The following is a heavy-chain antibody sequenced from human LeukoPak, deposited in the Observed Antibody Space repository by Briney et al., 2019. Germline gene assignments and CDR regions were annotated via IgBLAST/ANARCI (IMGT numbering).Heavy chain of an antibody. D-gene: IGHD1-26*01. J-gene: IGHJ4*02. CDR1: GYTFTGYY. Sequence: GASVTVSCKASGYTFTGYYMHWVRQAPGQGLEWMGIINPSGGSTSYAQKFQGRVTMTRDMSTSTAYMELSSLRSEDTAVYYCARDRSSYGFTDDYWGQGTLVTVSS. V-gene: IGHV1-46*01. CDR3: ARDRSSYGFTDDY. CDR2: INPSGGST.